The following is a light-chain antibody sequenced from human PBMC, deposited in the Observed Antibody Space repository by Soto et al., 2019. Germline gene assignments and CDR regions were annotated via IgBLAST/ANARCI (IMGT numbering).Light chain of an antibody. CDR1: SSDIGGYNF. V-gene: IGLV2-8*01. Sequence: QSALTQPPSASGSPGQSVTISCTGTSSDIGGYNFVSWYQHHPGKAPKLMIYEITKRPSGVPARFSGSKSGNTASLTVSRLQAEDEAVYYCSSYAGSNIYVFGTGTKVTVL. J-gene: IGLJ1*01. CDR3: SSYAGSNIYV. CDR2: EIT.